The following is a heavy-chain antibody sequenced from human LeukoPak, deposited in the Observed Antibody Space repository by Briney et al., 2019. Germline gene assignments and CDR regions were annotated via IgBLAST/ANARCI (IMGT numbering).Heavy chain of an antibody. J-gene: IGHJ4*02. CDR2: ISSRSSYI. CDR1: GFTFSSYS. D-gene: IGHD2-2*01. CDR3: ARGAVVPYCSSTSCRAYYFDY. Sequence: GGSLRLSCAASGFTFSSYSMNWVRQAPGKGLEWVSSISSRSSYIYYADSVKGRFTISRDNAKNSLYLQMNSLRAEDTAVYYCARGAVVPYCSSTSCRAYYFDYWGQGTLVTVSS. V-gene: IGHV3-21*01.